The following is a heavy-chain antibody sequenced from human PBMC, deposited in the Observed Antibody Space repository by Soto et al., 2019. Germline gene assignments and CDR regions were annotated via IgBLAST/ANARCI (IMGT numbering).Heavy chain of an antibody. J-gene: IGHJ6*02. D-gene: IGHD3-10*01. CDR3: ARTMVRGVTDYYGMDV. V-gene: IGHV3-33*01. CDR2: IWYDGSNK. CDR1: GFTFSSYG. Sequence: GGSLRLSCAASGFTFSSYGMHWVRQAPGKGLEWVAVIWYDGSNKYYADSVKGRFTISRDNSKNTLYLQMNSLRAEDTAVYYCARTMVRGVTDYYGMDVWGQGTTVTVSS.